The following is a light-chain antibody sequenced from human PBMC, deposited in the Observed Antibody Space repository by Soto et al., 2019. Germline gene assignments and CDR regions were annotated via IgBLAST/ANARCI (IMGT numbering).Light chain of an antibody. Sequence: DIKMNQSPSTLSASVGDRVTITCRASQSISSWLAWYQQKPGKAPKLLIYKASTLQSGVPSRFSGSGSGTEFTLTISSLQPDDFATYYCQHYNSYPRTFGQGTKADIK. CDR3: QHYNSYPRT. CDR1: QSISSW. CDR2: KAS. J-gene: IGKJ1*01. V-gene: IGKV1-5*03.